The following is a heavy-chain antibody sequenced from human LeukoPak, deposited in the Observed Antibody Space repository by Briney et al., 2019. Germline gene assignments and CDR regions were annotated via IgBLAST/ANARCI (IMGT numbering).Heavy chain of an antibody. CDR2: IIPIFGTA. Sequence: GASVKVSCKASGGTFSSYAISWVRQAPGQGLEWMGGIIPIFGTANYAQKFQGRVTITADESTSTAYMELSSLRSEDTAVYYCARHVGFITMVRGVINNNWFDPWGQGTLVTVSS. J-gene: IGHJ5*02. CDR3: ARHVGFITMVRGVINNNWFDP. CDR1: GGTFSSYA. V-gene: IGHV1-69*13. D-gene: IGHD3-10*01.